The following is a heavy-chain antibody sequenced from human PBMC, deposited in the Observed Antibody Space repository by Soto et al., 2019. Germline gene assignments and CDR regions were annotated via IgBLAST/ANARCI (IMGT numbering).Heavy chain of an antibody. J-gene: IGHJ5*02. CDR3: AIMASAGTLNWFDP. CDR2: MNPGSGKT. CDR1: GYTFINFD. D-gene: IGHD6-13*01. Sequence: SVQVSCTASGYTFINFDISWVRQAAGQGLEWLGWMNPGSGKTGYASKFQGRVAMTRDASTGTSHLELSSLTSDDTAVYCWAIMASAGTLNWFDPWGQRTRVTLSS. V-gene: IGHV1-8*02.